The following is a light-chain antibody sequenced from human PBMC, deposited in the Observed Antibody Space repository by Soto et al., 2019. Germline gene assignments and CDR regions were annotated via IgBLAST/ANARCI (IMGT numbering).Light chain of an antibody. V-gene: IGKV1-39*01. J-gene: IGKJ5*01. Sequence: DIQMTQSPSSLSASVGDRVTITCRASESIARHLNWYQQKPGKAPKLLIYAASSLQNGVPSRFRGGGSGTDFTLTINNLHSEDFAAYYCQQTYSTLSITFGQGTRLEIK. CDR1: ESIARH. CDR2: AAS. CDR3: QQTYSTLSIT.